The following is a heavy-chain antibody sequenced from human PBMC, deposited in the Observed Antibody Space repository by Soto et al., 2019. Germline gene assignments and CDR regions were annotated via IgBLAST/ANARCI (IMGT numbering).Heavy chain of an antibody. Sequence: GGSLRLSCAAAGFTSVGYVMHLVPQAPGKGLEWAAGISYDGRNTYYADSVQGRFAISRDNSKNTMYLQMNSLRVEDTAIYYCARSKWHDGSGRVREFDYWGQGP. V-gene: IGHV3-33*01. CDR3: ARSKWHDGSGRVREFDY. J-gene: IGHJ4*02. D-gene: IGHD3-10*01. CDR1: GFTSVGYV. CDR2: ISYDGRNT.